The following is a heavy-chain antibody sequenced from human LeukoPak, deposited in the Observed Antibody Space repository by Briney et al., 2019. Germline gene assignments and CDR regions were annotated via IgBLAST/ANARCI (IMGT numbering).Heavy chain of an antibody. V-gene: IGHV1-8*01. Sequence: ASVKVSCKASGYTFTSYDINWVRQATGQGLEWMGWMNPNSGNTGYAQKFQGRVTMTEDTSTDTAYMELSSLRSEDTAVYYCATFPVFLEWSENYWGQGTLVTVSS. CDR3: ATFPVFLEWSENY. CDR1: GYTFTSYD. J-gene: IGHJ4*02. D-gene: IGHD3-3*01. CDR2: MNPNSGNT.